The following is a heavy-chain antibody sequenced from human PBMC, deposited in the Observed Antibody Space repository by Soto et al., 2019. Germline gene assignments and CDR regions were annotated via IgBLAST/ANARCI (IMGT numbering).Heavy chain of an antibody. V-gene: IGHV4-59*01. CDR3: ARDWSPACLYYNYGMDV. Sequence: SETLSLTCTASGGSISRYYWSWIRQPPGKGLEWIGYIYYSGRTNSNPSLKSRVTISIDTSKNEFYRKLSSVTAEDTAVYFCARDWSPACLYYNYGMDVWGHRTTVTVSS. CDR1: GGSISRYY. J-gene: IGHJ6*02. CDR2: IYYSGRT. D-gene: IGHD2-2*01.